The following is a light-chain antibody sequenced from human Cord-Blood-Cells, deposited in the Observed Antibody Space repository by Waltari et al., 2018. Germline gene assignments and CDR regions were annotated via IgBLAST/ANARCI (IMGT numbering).Light chain of an antibody. CDR1: SSDVGGYNY. J-gene: IGLJ2*01. Sequence: QSALTHPASVSGSPGQSITISCTGTSSDVGGYNYVSWYQQHPGKAPKLMIYDVSKRPAGVSNRFSGSKAGNTASLTISGLQAEDEADYYCSSYTSSSTVVFGGGTKLTVL. V-gene: IGLV2-14*01. CDR3: SSYTSSSTVV. CDR2: DVS.